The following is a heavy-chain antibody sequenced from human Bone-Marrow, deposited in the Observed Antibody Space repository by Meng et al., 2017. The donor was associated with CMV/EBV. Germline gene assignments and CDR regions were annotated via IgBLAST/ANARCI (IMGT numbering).Heavy chain of an antibody. Sequence: GESLKISCAASGFTFSSYAMSWVRQAPGKGLEWVSAISGSGGSTYYADSVKGRFTISRDNSKNTLYLQMNSLRAEDTAVYYCANTRGRITMIVVATRYVGYFDYWGQGTRVTVSS. CDR2: ISGSGGST. CDR1: GFTFSSYA. J-gene: IGHJ4*02. V-gene: IGHV3-23*01. D-gene: IGHD3-22*01. CDR3: ANTRGRITMIVVATRYVGYFDY.